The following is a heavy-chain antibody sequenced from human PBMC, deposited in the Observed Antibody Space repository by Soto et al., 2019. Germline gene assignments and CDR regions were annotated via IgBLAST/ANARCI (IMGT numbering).Heavy chain of an antibody. CDR2: ISRRSTII. CDR3: AREPPIAADCQSSFDP. D-gene: IGHD6-13*01. J-gene: IGHJ5*02. CDR1: GFIFSRYE. Sequence: EVQLVESGGGLVQPGGSLRLSCAASGFIFSRYEMNWIRQAPGKWLEWVSYISRRSTIIYYADSVKGRFTISRDNAANSLNLHTSTQTADATAVTFCAREPPIAADCQSSFDPRGQGALVTVSA. V-gene: IGHV3-48*03.